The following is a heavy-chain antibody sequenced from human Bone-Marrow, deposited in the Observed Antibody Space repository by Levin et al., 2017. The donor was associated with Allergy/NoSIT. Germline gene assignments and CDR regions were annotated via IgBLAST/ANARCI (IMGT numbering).Heavy chain of an antibody. CDR2: ISSDGTNK. Sequence: SGGSLRLSCAASGFTFSDYTMHWVRQAPGKGLEWVAVISSDGTNKYYADSVKGRFTISSDNSKNTLYLQMNSLRVEDTAVYYCARDLVAVGIEAYWGQGTLVIVSS. J-gene: IGHJ4*02. V-gene: IGHV3-30-3*01. D-gene: IGHD3-22*01. CDR1: GFTFSDYT. CDR3: ARDLVAVGIEAY.